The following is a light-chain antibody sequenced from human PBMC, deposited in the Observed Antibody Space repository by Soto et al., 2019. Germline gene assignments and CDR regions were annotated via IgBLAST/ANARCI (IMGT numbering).Light chain of an antibody. J-gene: IGLJ1*01. Sequence: QSVLTQPPSASGTPGQRVTISCSGGSFNLGINTVNWYQQLPGTAPKVLIYTDNERPSGVPDRFSGSKSGTSASLAINGLQSGDDAEYYWGAWYESLNGYVFGTGTKLTVL. CDR3: GAWYESLNGYV. CDR2: TDN. CDR1: SFNLGINT. V-gene: IGLV1-44*01.